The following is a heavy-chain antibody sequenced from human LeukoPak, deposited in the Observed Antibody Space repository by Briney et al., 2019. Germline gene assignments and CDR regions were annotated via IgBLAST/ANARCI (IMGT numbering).Heavy chain of an antibody. D-gene: IGHD4-17*01. CDR3: ARGVKVTTVTQFDY. Sequence: GGSLRLSCAASGFTFSSYAMNWVSQAPGKGLEWVSTISGSGVSTYYADSVKGRFTISRDNSKNTLYLQMKSLRAEDTAVYYCARGVKVTTVTQFDYWGQGTLVTVSS. CDR2: ISGSGVST. CDR1: GFTFSSYA. J-gene: IGHJ4*02. V-gene: IGHV3-23*01.